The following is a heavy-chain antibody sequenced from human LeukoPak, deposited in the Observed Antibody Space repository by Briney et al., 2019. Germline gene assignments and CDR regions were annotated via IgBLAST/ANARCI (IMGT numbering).Heavy chain of an antibody. CDR3: AREGLWFGEILSPRGMDV. V-gene: IGHV3-21*01. Sequence: GSLRLSCAASGFTFSSYSMNWVRQAPGKGLEWVSSFSSSSSYIYYADSVRGRFAISRDNAKNSLYLQMNSLRAEDTAVYYCAREGLWFGEILSPRGMDVWGQGTTVTVSS. J-gene: IGHJ6*02. D-gene: IGHD3-10*01. CDR1: GFTFSSYS. CDR2: FSSSSSYI.